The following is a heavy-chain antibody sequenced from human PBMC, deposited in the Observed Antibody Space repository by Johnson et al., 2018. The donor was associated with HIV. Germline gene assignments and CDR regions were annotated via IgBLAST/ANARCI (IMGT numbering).Heavy chain of an antibody. J-gene: IGHJ1*01. CDR2: INWNGGST. D-gene: IGHD3-10*02. CDR1: GFSFSSYA. Sequence: VQLVESGGGVVQPGRSLRLSCAASGFSFSSYAMHWVRQAPGKGLEWVSGINWNGGSTGYADSVKGRFTISRDNAKNSLYLQMNSLRAEDTALYYCARDGDDNVRGLLGLRWAMWG. V-gene: IGHV3-20*04. CDR3: ARDGDDNVRGLLGLRWAM.